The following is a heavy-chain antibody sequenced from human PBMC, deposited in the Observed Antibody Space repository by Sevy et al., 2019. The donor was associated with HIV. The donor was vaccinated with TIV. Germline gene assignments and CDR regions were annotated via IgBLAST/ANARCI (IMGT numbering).Heavy chain of an antibody. J-gene: IGHJ4*02. D-gene: IGHD3-10*02. CDR2: IYTSGST. Sequence: SETLSLTCTVSGGSISNYYWTWIRQPAGKGLEWIGHIYTSGSTNYNPSLKSRLTMSVDTSKNKFSLKLSSVTAADTAVYYCACAGDTFDYWGQGTLVTVSS. CDR1: GGSISNYY. CDR3: ACAGDTFDY. V-gene: IGHV4-4*07.